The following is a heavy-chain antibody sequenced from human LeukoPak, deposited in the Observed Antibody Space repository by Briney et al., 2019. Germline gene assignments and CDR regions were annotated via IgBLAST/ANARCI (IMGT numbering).Heavy chain of an antibody. Sequence: SETLSLTCTVSGGSISSYYWSWIRQPPGKGLEWIGYIYYSGSTNYNPSLKSRVTISVDTSKNQFSLKLSSATAADTAVYYCARRIVVPNGDAFDIWGQGTMVTVSS. D-gene: IGHD1-26*01. J-gene: IGHJ3*02. CDR1: GGSISSYY. V-gene: IGHV4-59*08. CDR2: IYYSGST. CDR3: ARRIVVPNGDAFDI.